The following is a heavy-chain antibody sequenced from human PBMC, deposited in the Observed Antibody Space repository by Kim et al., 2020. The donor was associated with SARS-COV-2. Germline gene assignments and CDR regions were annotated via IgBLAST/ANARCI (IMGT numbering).Heavy chain of an antibody. J-gene: IGHJ6*02. Sequence: GGSLRLSCAASGFTFSSYGMHWVRQAPGKGLEWVAVISYDGSNKYYADSVKGRFTISRDNSKNTLYLQMNSLRAEDTAVYYCAKEGPGYYYGMDVWGQGTTVTVSS. CDR2: ISYDGSNK. CDR3: AKEGPGYYYGMDV. V-gene: IGHV3-30*18. CDR1: GFTFSSYG. D-gene: IGHD7-27*01.